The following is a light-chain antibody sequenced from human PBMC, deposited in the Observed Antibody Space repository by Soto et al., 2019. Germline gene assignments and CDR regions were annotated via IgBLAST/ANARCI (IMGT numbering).Light chain of an antibody. J-gene: IGLJ1*01. CDR2: EVN. Sequence: QSALTQPPSASGSPGQSVAISCTGTSSDVGGYNYVSWYQQHPGKAPKLMIYEVNKRPSGVPDRFSGSKSGNTASLTVSGLKAEDEADYYCSSYAGSSNVFGTGT. CDR1: SSDVGGYNY. V-gene: IGLV2-8*01. CDR3: SSYAGSSNV.